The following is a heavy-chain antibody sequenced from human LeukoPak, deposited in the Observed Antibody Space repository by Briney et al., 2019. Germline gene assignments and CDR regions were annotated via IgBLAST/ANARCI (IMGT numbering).Heavy chain of an antibody. J-gene: IGHJ4*02. CDR1: GYAFTNYY. CDR3: ARSGSSTSCPRDY. V-gene: IGHV1-46*01. Sequence: ASVKVSCKASGYAFTNYYMHWVRQAPGQGLEWIGRINPSGSNSTYAQKFHGRVTMTRDTATSTVYMELSSLRFEDTAVYYCARSGSSTSCPRDYWGQGTLVTVAS. D-gene: IGHD2-2*01. CDR2: INPSGSNS.